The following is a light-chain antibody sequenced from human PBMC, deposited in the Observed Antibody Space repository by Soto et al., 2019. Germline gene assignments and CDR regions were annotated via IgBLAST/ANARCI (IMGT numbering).Light chain of an antibody. Sequence: TLSLSPGERATLSCRASQSVSSYLAWYQQKPGQAPRLLIYDASNRATGIPARFSGSGSGTDFTLTISSLEPEDFAVYYCQQRSNWSLTFGGGTKVDIK. J-gene: IGKJ4*01. CDR1: QSVSSY. V-gene: IGKV3-11*01. CDR3: QQRSNWSLT. CDR2: DAS.